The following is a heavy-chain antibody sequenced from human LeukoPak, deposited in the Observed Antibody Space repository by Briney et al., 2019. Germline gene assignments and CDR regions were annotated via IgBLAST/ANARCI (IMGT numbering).Heavy chain of an antibody. J-gene: IGHJ5*02. CDR2: MYYSGST. CDR3: ARQGGSPDWFDP. V-gene: IGHV4-39*01. Sequence: RASETLSLTCIVSGGSISSSSYYWVWIRQTPGKGLEWIGSMYYSGSTYYNPSLKSRVTISVDTSKNQFSLKLSSVTAADTSVYCARQGGSPDWFDPWGQGTPVTVSS. CDR1: GGSISSSSYY. D-gene: IGHD1-26*01.